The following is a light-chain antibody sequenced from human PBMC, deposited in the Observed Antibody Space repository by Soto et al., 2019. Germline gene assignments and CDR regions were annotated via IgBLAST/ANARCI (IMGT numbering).Light chain of an antibody. J-gene: IGKJ5*01. CDR1: QGISSW. CDR3: QQYYSYPFT. CDR2: AAS. V-gene: IGKV1-12*02. Sequence: DIQMTQSPSSVSGSVADRVTITCRASQGISSWLAWYQQKPGKAPKLLIYAASTLQSGVPSRFSGSGSGTDFTLTISCLQSEDFATYYCQQYYSYPFTFAQGTRLEIK.